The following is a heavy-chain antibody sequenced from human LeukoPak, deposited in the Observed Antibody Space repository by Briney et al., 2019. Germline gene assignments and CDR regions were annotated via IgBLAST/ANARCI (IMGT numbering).Heavy chain of an antibody. Sequence: PSETLSLTCTVSGGSISSGANYWSWIRQRPGRGLEWIGYLYSSGHTYYNPSLKSRAFLSVDTAKSQLFLKLTSVTAAETAVYCCARAASVDWYYFQLWGKGTLVTVSS. J-gene: IGHJ1*01. V-gene: IGHV4-31*03. CDR2: LYSSGHT. CDR1: GGSISSGANY. CDR3: ARAASVDWYYFQL. D-gene: IGHD3-9*01.